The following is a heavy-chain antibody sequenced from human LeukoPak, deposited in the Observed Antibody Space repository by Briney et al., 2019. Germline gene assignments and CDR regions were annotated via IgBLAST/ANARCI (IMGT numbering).Heavy chain of an antibody. D-gene: IGHD1-26*01. CDR3: ARDLSGSYYNAFDI. J-gene: IGHJ3*02. CDR2: IYSDNT. Sequence: GGSLRLSCTVSGFTVSSNSMSWVRQAPGKGLEWVSFIYSDNTHYSDSVKGRFTISRDNSKNTLYLQMNSLRAEDTAVYYCARDLSGSYYNAFDIWGQGTMVTVSS. V-gene: IGHV3-53*01. CDR1: GFTVSSNS.